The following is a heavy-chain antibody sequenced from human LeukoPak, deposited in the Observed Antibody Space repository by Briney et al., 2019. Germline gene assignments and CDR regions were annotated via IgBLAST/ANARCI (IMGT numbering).Heavy chain of an antibody. Sequence: PSETLSLTCTVSGGSISSYYWSWIRQPPGKGLEWIGYIYYSGSTNYNPSLKSRVTISVDTSKNQFSLKLSSVTAADTAVYYCARARSTFGDSNPSDFDYWGQGTLVTVSS. CDR1: GGSISSYY. V-gene: IGHV4-59*01. CDR3: ARARSTFGDSNPSDFDY. J-gene: IGHJ4*02. CDR2: IYYSGST. D-gene: IGHD4-17*01.